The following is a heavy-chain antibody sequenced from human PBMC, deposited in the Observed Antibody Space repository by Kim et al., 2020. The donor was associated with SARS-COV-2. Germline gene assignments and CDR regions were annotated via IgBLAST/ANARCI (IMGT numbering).Heavy chain of an antibody. CDR2: ISGSGGST. Sequence: GGSLRLSCAASGFTFSSYAMSWVRQAPGKGLEWVSAISGSGGSTYYADSVKGRFTISRDNSKNTLYLQMNSLRAEDTAVYYCAKGEYSYGYGLSGGFDYWGQGTLVTVSS. CDR1: GFTFSSYA. J-gene: IGHJ4*02. D-gene: IGHD5-18*01. V-gene: IGHV3-23*01. CDR3: AKGEYSYGYGLSGGFDY.